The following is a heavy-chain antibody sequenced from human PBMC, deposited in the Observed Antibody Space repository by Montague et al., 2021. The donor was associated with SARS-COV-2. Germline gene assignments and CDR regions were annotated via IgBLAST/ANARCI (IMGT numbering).Heavy chain of an antibody. J-gene: IGHJ4*02. CDR2: KSYSGTT. D-gene: IGHD2-21*02. CDR1: GGSISSDYY. CDR3: ARVLKQCDSRNCYSFFDH. Sequence: SETLSLTCTVAGGSISSDYYWAWIRQPPGKGLEWIGSKSYSGTTYHNPSLKSRAAISVSTSQNEFSLELSSVTAADTAVYYCARVLKQCDSRNCYSFFDHWGQGTLASVSS. V-gene: IGHV4-39*07.